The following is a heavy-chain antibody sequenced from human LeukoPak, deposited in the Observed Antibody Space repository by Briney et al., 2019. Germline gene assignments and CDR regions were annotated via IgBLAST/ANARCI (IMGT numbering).Heavy chain of an antibody. Sequence: SETLSLTCTVSGGSISSGGYSWSWIRQHPGQGLEWIGYIYYSGSTYYNPSLKSRVTISVDTSKNQFSLKLSSVTAADTAVYYCARARRGYSNAFDIWGQGTMVSVSS. V-gene: IGHV4-31*03. CDR2: IYYSGST. D-gene: IGHD2-15*01. CDR3: ARARRGYSNAFDI. CDR1: GGSISSGGYS. J-gene: IGHJ3*02.